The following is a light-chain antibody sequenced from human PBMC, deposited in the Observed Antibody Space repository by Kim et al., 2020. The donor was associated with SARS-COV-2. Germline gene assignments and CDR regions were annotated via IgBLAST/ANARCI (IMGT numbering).Light chain of an antibody. CDR2: HAF. CDR1: QSIGTD. V-gene: IGKV3D-15*01. CDR3: QQYNDWPLT. J-gene: IGKJ4*01. Sequence: LSPVERATLSCTASQSIGTDLAWYQQKPGQAPRLLIYHAFTRATGIPARISGSGSGTEFTLTISSLQSEDFAVYYCQQYNDWPLTFGGGTKVDIK.